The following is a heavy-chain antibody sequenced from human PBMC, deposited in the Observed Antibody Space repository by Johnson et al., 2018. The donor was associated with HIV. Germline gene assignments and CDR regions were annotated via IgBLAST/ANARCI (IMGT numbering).Heavy chain of an antibody. V-gene: IGHV3-30*04. Sequence: QVQLVESGGGVVQPGRSLRLSCAASGFTFSSYAMHWVRQAPGKGLEWVAVISYDGSNKYYADSVKGRFTISRDNSKNTLYLQMNSLRAEDTAVYYCARGAPPTWYSSSWRGGAFDIWGQGTMVTFSS. J-gene: IGHJ3*02. CDR1: GFTFSSYA. D-gene: IGHD6-13*01. CDR2: ISYDGSNK. CDR3: ARGAPPTWYSSSWRGGAFDI.